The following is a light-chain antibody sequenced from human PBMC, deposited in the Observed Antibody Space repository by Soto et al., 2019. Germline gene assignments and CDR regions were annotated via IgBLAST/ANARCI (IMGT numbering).Light chain of an antibody. CDR1: QSVHSN. Sequence: EIVMTQSPATLSVSPGERATLSCRASQSVHSNLAWYQQKPGQAPRLLIYGASTRATGVPARFSGSGSGTAFSLTVSSLQSEDFAVYYCQQYSNWPLTFGGGTKVEIK. CDR2: GAS. J-gene: IGKJ4*01. V-gene: IGKV3-15*01. CDR3: QQYSNWPLT.